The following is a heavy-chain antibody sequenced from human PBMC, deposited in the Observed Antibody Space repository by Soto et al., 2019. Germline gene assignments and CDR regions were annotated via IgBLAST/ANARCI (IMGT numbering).Heavy chain of an antibody. CDR1: GFSFSDYY. V-gene: IGHV3-11*01. D-gene: IGHD1-26*01. Sequence: GGSLRLSCAASGFSFSDYYMSWIRQAPGKGLEWVSLVSTSGSSTDYADSVKGRFTISRDNAKNSLSLQMNSLRAEDTAVYYCANLAKNYYHYMDVWGKGTTVTVSS. CDR3: ANLAKNYYHYMDV. CDR2: VSTSGSST. J-gene: IGHJ6*03.